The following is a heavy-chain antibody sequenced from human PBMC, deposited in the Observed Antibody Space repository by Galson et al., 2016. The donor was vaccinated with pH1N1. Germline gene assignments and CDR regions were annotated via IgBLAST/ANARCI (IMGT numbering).Heavy chain of an antibody. Sequence: SLRLSCAASGFPFSHYYMGWIRQAPGKGLEWMSYISGSDTTIYYADSVRGRFTISRDNAKNSLYLHMNSLRVEDTAVYYCARGQFGWAFDVWGQGTMVTVSP. V-gene: IGHV3-11*01. J-gene: IGHJ3*01. CDR2: ISGSDTTI. CDR1: GFPFSHYY. CDR3: ARGQFGWAFDV. D-gene: IGHD3-10*01.